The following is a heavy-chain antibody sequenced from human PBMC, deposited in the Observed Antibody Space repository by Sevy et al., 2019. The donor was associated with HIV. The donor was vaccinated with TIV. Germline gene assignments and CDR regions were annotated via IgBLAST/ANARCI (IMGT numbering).Heavy chain of an antibody. V-gene: IGHV1-2*04. CDR3: AREGYNWHYDVRWEAFDL. Sequence: ASVKVSCKASGYTFTGYYLHWVRQAPGQGLEWMGWINPNSGDKTYSQKFQAWVTMTRDTSLSTAYMELTRLTSDDTAVYYCAREGYNWHYDVRWEAFDLWGQGTMVTVSS. CDR1: GYTFTGYY. D-gene: IGHD1-7*01. J-gene: IGHJ3*01. CDR2: INPNSGDK.